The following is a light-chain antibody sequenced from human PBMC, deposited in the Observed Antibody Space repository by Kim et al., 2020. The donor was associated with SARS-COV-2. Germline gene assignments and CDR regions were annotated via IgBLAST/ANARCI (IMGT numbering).Light chain of an antibody. J-gene: IGKJ3*01. CDR3: QQSYITPST. CDR1: QSISSN. Sequence: DIQMTQSPSTLSASVGDRVTITCRTTQSISSNLNWYQQKPGRAPKLLISAASTLQGGVPSRFSGSGSETDFTLTISSLQPEDFATYFCQQSYITPSTFGPGTKVDIK. V-gene: IGKV1-39*01. CDR2: AAS.